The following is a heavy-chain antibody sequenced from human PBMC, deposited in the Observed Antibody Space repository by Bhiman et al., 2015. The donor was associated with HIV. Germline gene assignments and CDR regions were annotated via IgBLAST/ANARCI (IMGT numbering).Heavy chain of an antibody. CDR1: GFTFSSYE. V-gene: IGHV3-48*03. CDR2: LSSSGGAI. CDR3: ARGLLVAAGVDV. J-gene: IGHJ6*02. D-gene: IGHD2-15*01. Sequence: EVQLVESGGGLVQPGESLRLSCAASGFTFSSYEMNWVRQAPGKGLEWVSYLSSSGGAIYYADSVKGRFTISRDNAKSSLYLQMNSLRAEDTAVYYCARGLLVAAGVDVWGQGP.